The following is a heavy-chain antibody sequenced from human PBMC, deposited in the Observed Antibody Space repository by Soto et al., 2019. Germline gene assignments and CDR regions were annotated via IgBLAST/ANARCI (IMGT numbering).Heavy chain of an antibody. V-gene: IGHV3-30*18. CDR3: AKEIGYSSGWTFDY. CDR1: GFTFNSYG. Sequence: PGGSLRLSCAASGFTFNSYGMHWVRQAPGKGLEWLAVISYDGSKKYYADSVKGRFTISRDNSKNTLYLQMNSLRAEDTAVYYCAKEIGYSSGWTFDYWGQGTLVTVSS. D-gene: IGHD6-19*01. CDR2: ISYDGSKK. J-gene: IGHJ4*01.